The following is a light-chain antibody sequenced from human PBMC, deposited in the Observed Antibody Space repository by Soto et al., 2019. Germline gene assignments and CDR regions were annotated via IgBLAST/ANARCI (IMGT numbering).Light chain of an antibody. CDR3: QQYGSSPGT. V-gene: IGKV3-20*01. CDR1: QSVSSSY. J-gene: IGKJ5*01. Sequence: EIVLTQSPGTLSLSPGERATLSCRASQSVSSSYLAWYQQKPGQAPRLLIYGASSRATGIPDRFGGSGSGTDFTLTISRLEPEVFAVYYCQQYGSSPGTFGKGTRREIK. CDR2: GAS.